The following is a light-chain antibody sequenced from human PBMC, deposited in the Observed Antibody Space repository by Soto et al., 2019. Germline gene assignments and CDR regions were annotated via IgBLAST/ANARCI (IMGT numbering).Light chain of an antibody. J-gene: IGKJ4*01. Sequence: DIQLTQSPSFLSASVGDRVTISCRASQGISDYLAWYQQKPGKAPKLLIYGASTLQSGVPTRFSGSASGTEFTLTISSLQPEDFATYFCQQFNAYPLTFGGGTKLVIK. CDR2: GAS. CDR3: QQFNAYPLT. CDR1: QGISDY. V-gene: IGKV1-9*01.